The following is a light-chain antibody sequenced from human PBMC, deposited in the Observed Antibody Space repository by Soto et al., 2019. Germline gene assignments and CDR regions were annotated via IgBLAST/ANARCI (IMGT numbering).Light chain of an antibody. CDR1: SGHSSYV. V-gene: IGLV4-69*01. J-gene: IGLJ2*01. CDR2: LNSDGSH. CDR3: QNWGSGNVV. Sequence: QLVLTQSPSASASLGASVKLTCTLSSGHSSYVIAWHQQQPEKGPRYLMKLNSDGSHSKGDGIPDRFSGSSSGAERYLTISSLQSDDEADYYCQNWGSGNVVFGGGTKVTVL.